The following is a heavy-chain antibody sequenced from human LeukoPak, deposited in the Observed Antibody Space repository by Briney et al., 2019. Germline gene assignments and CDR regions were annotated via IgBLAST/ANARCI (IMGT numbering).Heavy chain of an antibody. Sequence: PSETLSLTCTASGGSISSYYWSWIRQPPGKGLEWIGYIYYSGSTNYNPSLKSRVTISVDTSKNQFSLKLSSVTAADTAVYYCARGSGSSTSFFYWGQGTLVTVSS. CDR1: GGSISSYY. CDR2: IYYSGST. V-gene: IGHV4-59*01. J-gene: IGHJ4*02. CDR3: ARGSGSSTSFFY. D-gene: IGHD2-2*01.